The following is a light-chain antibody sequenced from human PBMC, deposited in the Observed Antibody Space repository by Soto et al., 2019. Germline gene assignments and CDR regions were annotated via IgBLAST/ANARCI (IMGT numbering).Light chain of an antibody. CDR1: SSDVGGYNY. V-gene: IGLV2-11*01. J-gene: IGLJ1*01. Sequence: QSALAQPRSVSGSPGQSVTNSCTGTSSDVGGYNYVSWYQQHPGKAPKVMIYDVSKRPSGVPDRFSGSKSGNTASLTISGLQAEDEADYYCCSYAGRYTYVFGTGTKVTVL. CDR3: CSYAGRYTYV. CDR2: DVS.